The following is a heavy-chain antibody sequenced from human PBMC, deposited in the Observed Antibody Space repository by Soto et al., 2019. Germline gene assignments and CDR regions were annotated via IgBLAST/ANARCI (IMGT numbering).Heavy chain of an antibody. D-gene: IGHD5-12*01. J-gene: IGHJ6*02. V-gene: IGHV1-69*12. CDR3: ARGSSGYDFDYYYGMDV. Sequence: QVQLVQSGAEVKKPGSSVKVSCKASGGTFSSYAISWVRQAPGQGLEWMGGIIPIFGTANYAQKFQGRVTFNADESTSTAYMELGSLRSEDTAVYYCARGSSGYDFDYYYGMDVWGQGTTVTVSS. CDR2: IIPIFGTA. CDR1: GGTFSSYA.